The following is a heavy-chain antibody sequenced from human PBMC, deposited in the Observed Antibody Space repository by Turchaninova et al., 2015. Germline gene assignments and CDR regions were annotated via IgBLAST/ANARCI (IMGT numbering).Heavy chain of an antibody. CDR2: IIPASGTS. V-gene: IGHV1-69*06. D-gene: IGHD1-20*01. CDR1: GDTFSTLG. Sequence: GSSVKVSCKASGDTFSTLGINWVRQAPGQGLEWMGGIIPASGTSGHAQKFQGRVTITADKSTNVVYMELNSLRSEDTAVYYCARAGYYPITPLWLGAFDIWGQGSMVTVSS. CDR3: ARAGYYPITPLWLGAFDI. J-gene: IGHJ3*02.